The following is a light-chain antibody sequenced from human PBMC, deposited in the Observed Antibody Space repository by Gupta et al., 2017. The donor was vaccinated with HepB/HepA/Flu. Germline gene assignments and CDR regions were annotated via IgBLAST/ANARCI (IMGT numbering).Light chain of an antibody. Sequence: DIQMTQSPSSLSASVGDRVAITCRASQSISVYLNWYQQKPGKAPQLLIYAASRWQSGVPSRFSGSGYEKDFTLTSSRRQHEDFAIYYGQQSYPTRTFGQGTKVEIK. J-gene: IGKJ1*01. CDR2: AAS. V-gene: IGKV1-39*01. CDR1: QSISVY. CDR3: QQSYPTRT.